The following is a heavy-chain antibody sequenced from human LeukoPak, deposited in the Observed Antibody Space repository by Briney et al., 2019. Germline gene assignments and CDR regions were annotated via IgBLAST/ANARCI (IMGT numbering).Heavy chain of an antibody. D-gene: IGHD5-18*01. Sequence: GGSLRLSCAASGFTFSTFAMIWVRQPPGKGLEWVSSIFPSGGEIHYADSVRGRFTISRDNSKSTLSLQMNSLRAEDTAIYYCSTYRQALSPFNPWGQEPLAPVP. CDR1: GFTFSTFA. CDR2: IFPSGGEI. CDR3: STYRQALSPFNP. V-gene: IGHV3-23*01. J-gene: IGHJ5*02.